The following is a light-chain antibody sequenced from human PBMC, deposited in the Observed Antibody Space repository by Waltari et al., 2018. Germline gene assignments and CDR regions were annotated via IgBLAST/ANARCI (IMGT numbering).Light chain of an antibody. CDR1: SSAVGGYNY. CDR2: EVS. V-gene: IGLV2-8*01. Sequence: QSALTQPPSASGSPGQSVTISCTGTSSAVGGYNYVSWYQQHPGKAPKLMIYEVSKRPSGVPDRFSGSKSGNTASLTVSGLQAEDEADYYCSSYAGSFVVFGGGTKLTVL. CDR3: SSYAGSFVV. J-gene: IGLJ2*01.